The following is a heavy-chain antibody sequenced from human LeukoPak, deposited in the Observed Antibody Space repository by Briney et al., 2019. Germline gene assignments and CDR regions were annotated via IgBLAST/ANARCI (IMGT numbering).Heavy chain of an antibody. J-gene: IGHJ4*02. Sequence: AGGSVRLSCVVSGFTFSSYEMNWVRQAPGKGLEWVSYINSGGSSTYYADSLKGRFTISRDNAKNSLYLQMNSLRAEDTAVYYCATRDDSSGYLYWGQGTLVAVSS. V-gene: IGHV3-48*03. D-gene: IGHD3-22*01. CDR1: GFTFSSYE. CDR2: INSGGSST. CDR3: ATRDDSSGYLY.